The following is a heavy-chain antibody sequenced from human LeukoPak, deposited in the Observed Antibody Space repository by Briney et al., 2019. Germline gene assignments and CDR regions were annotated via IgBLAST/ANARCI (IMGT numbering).Heavy chain of an antibody. J-gene: IGHJ4*02. D-gene: IGHD3-10*01. V-gene: IGHV1-2*02. CDR3: AREDLIWFGRY. CDR1: GYTFTGYY. Sequence: ASVKVSCKASGYTFTGYYMHWVRQAPGQGLEWMGWINPNSGGTNSAQNFQGRVTMTRDTSISTTYMELNRLTSNDTAVYFCAREDLIWFGRYWGQGTLVTVSS. CDR2: INPNSGGT.